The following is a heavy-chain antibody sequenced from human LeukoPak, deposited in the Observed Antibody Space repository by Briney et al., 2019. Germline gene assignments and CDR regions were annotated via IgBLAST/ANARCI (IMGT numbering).Heavy chain of an antibody. CDR2: IYYSGST. D-gene: IGHD2-15*01. V-gene: IGHV4-4*02. CDR3: ARDLDPYCSGGSCRPFDY. Sequence: SGTLSLTCAVSGGSITSSNWWTWVRQPPGKGLEWIGEIYYSGSTNYNPSLKSRVTISVDTSKNQFSLKLSSVTAADTAVYYCARDLDPYCSGGSCRPFDYWGQGTLVTVSS. CDR1: GGSITSSNW. J-gene: IGHJ4*02.